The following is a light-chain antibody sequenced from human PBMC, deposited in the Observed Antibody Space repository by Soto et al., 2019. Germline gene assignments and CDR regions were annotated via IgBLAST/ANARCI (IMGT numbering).Light chain of an antibody. Sequence: EILMAQSPATRSVARREGXXLSFRASQSVSSYLAWYQQKPGQAPRLLIYDASNRATGIPARFSGSGSGTDFTLTISSLEPEDFAVYYCQQRCNWLTFGEGTKVDTK. CDR2: DAS. CDR1: QSVSSY. V-gene: IGKV3-11*01. J-gene: IGKJ4*01. CDR3: QQRCNWLT.